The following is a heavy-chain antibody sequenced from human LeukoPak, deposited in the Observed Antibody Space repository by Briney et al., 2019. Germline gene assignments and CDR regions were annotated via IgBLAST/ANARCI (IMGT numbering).Heavy chain of an antibody. CDR2: IKQDGSEK. CDR1: GFSFSRSW. Sequence: GGSLRLSCAASGFSFSRSWMTWVRQAPGKGLEWVANIKQDGSEKNYVDSVKGRFTVSRDNAKNSLYLQMNSLRAEDTAVYYCARVTYSSGYFDSWGQGTLVTVSS. J-gene: IGHJ4*02. D-gene: IGHD6-19*01. CDR3: ARVTYSSGYFDS. V-gene: IGHV3-7*01.